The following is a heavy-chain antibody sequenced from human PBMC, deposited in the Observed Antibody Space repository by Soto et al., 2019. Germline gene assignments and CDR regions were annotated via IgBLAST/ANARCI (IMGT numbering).Heavy chain of an antibody. CDR3: AKSVPYYYDSSGYPARDAFDI. CDR2: ISGSGGST. Sequence: PGGSLRLSCAASGFTFSSYAMSWVRQAPGKGLEWVSAISGSGGSTYYADSVKGRFTISRDNSKNTLYLQMNSLRAEDTAVYYCAKSVPYYYDSSGYPARDAFDIWGQGTMVTVSS. CDR1: GFTFSSYA. D-gene: IGHD3-22*01. J-gene: IGHJ3*02. V-gene: IGHV3-23*01.